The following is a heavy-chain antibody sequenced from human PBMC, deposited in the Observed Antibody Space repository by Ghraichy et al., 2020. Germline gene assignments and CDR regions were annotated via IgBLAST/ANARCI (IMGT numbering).Heavy chain of an antibody. Sequence: SETLSLTCTVSSYSISSGYYWGWIRQPPGKGLEWIGNIHHTGSTYYNPSLKSRVTISVDTSKNQFSLKLSSVTAADTAVYYCARDGSQWLNPFDYWGQGTLVTVSS. CDR2: IHHTGST. CDR1: SYSISSGYY. V-gene: IGHV4-38-2*02. J-gene: IGHJ4*02. D-gene: IGHD6-19*01. CDR3: ARDGSQWLNPFDY.